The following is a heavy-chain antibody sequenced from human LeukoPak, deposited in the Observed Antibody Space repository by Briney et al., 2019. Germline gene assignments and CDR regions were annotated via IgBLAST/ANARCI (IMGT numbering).Heavy chain of an antibody. J-gene: IGHJ6*02. D-gene: IGHD2-2*01. CDR3: ARSWVEGYCSSTSCFYGMDV. Sequence: GASVKVSCKASGYTFTSYGINWVRQATGQGLEWMGWMNPNSGNTGYAQKFQGRVTMTRNTSISTAYMELSSLRSEDTAVYYCARSWVEGYCSSTSCFYGMDVWGQGTTVTVSS. CDR1: GYTFTSYG. CDR2: MNPNSGNT. V-gene: IGHV1-8*01.